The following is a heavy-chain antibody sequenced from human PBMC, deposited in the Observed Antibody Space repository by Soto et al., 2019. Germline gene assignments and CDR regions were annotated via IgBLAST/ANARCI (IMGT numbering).Heavy chain of an antibody. CDR2: IYWNDDK. D-gene: IGHD6-19*01. V-gene: IGHV2-5*01. J-gene: IGHJ5*02. Sequence: SGPTLVNPTQTLTLTCIFSGFSLRTSGLGVGWIRQPPGKALEWLGFIYWNDDKRYSPSLKSRLTITKDTSKNQVVLTMTNMDPVDTATYYCAKSGSSRWYGWFDPWGKGTLLNVPS. CDR1: GFSLRTSGLG. CDR3: AKSGSSRWYGWFDP.